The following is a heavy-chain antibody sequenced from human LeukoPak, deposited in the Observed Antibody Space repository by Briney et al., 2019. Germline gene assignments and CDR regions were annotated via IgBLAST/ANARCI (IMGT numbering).Heavy chain of an antibody. J-gene: IGHJ6*04. CDR2: ISTSSSYI. V-gene: IGHV3-21*01. Sequence: GGSLRLSCAASGCTFSSYTMNWVRKAPGKGLEWVSFISTSSSYIYYADSVKGRFTISRDNAKNSLFLQMNSLRAEDTAVYYCNYCFTSYCDSDVWGKGTTVIVSS. CDR1: GCTFSSYT. CDR3: NYCFTSYCDSDV. D-gene: IGHD2-15*01.